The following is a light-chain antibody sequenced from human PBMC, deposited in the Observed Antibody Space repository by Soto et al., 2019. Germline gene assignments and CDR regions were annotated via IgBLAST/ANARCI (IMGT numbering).Light chain of an antibody. CDR1: QTIHNF. J-gene: IGKJ2*01. CDR2: AAS. V-gene: IGKV1-39*01. Sequence: DIQLTQSPSSLSASVGDRVTITCRASQTIHNFLNWYQQTPGKAPQLLIYAASNLRGGVPSRFSGGGSGTDFTLTINSLQPEDFATYYCQESFSPLYTFGRGTMLDI. CDR3: QESFSPLYT.